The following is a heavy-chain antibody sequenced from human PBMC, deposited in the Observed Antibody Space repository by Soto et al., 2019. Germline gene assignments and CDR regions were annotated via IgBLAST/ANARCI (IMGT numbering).Heavy chain of an antibody. J-gene: IGHJ4*02. Sequence: SETLSLTCTVSCGSISSGGYYWSWIRQHPGKGLEWIGYIYYSGSTYYNPSLKSRVTISVDTSKNQFSLKLSSVTAADTAVYYCARDQYGGNPGGIDYWGQGTLVTVSS. V-gene: IGHV4-31*03. CDR3: ARDQYGGNPGGIDY. D-gene: IGHD2-15*01. CDR2: IYYSGST. CDR1: CGSISSGGYY.